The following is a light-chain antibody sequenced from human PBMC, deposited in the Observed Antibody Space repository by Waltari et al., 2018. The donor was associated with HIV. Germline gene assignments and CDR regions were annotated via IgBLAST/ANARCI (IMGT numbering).Light chain of an antibody. CDR3: AIWDGLNGWV. CDR2: RHS. J-gene: IGLJ3*02. Sequence: QSVLTPPPSASGTPGQRVTISCSGRSPNIGRRIANVLWYQQPPAAGPKLLISRHSQRPSGVPDRFSGSKSGTSASLAISAIQSEDEADYYCAIWDGLNGWVFGGGTKVTVL. V-gene: IGLV1-44*01. CDR1: SPNIGRRI.